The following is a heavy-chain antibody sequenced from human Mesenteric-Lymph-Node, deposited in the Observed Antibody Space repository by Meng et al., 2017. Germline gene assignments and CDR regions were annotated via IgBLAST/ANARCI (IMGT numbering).Heavy chain of an antibody. V-gene: IGHV1-69*13. Sequence: SVKVSCKASGGTFSSYAISWVRQAPGQGLEWMGGIIPIFGTANYAQKFQGRVTITADESTSTAYMELSSLGSEDTAVYYCARVIYGDYVGGWFTPWGQGTLVTVSS. CDR3: ARVIYGDYVGGWFTP. J-gene: IGHJ5*02. CDR1: GGTFSSYA. D-gene: IGHD4-17*01. CDR2: IIPIFGTA.